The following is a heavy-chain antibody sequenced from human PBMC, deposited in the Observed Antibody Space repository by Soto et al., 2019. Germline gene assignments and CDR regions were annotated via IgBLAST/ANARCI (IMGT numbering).Heavy chain of an antibody. V-gene: IGHV3-11*06. CDR2: SSNSGTYT. D-gene: IGHD1-1*01. Sequence: QVQLVESGGGLVKPGGSLRLSCAASGFTVSDYYMSWIRQAPGKGLEWLSYSSNSGTYTRYADSVKGRFSISRDNAKNSLYLQINSLRGEDSDTYYCARSGDNYTVLDYWGQGTPVTVSS. CDR1: GFTVSDYY. J-gene: IGHJ4*02. CDR3: ARSGDNYTVLDY.